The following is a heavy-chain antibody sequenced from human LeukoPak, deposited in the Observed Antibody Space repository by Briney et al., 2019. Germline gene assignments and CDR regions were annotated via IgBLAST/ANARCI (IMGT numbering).Heavy chain of an antibody. CDR3: ATKEPSTSGWSY. V-gene: IGHV3-7*01. D-gene: IGHD6-19*01. CDR2: IKEDGSEK. J-gene: IGHJ4*02. Sequence: GGSLRLSCAASGFTFNRDWTAWVRQAPGKGQEWVANIKEDGSEKNYVDSVKGRFTISRDNAVNSVYLQMNDLRAEDTGVYYCATKEPSTSGWSYWGQGTLVTVSS. CDR1: GFTFNRDW.